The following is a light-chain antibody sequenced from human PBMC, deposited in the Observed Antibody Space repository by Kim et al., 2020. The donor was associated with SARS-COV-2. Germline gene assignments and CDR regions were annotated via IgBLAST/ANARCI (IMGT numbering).Light chain of an antibody. CDR1: QSVSSCY. J-gene: IGKJ5*01. CDR3: QQYGSSAIT. V-gene: IGKV3-20*01. Sequence: EIVLTQSPGTLSLSPGERATLSCRASQSVSSCYLAWYQQKPGQAPRLLIYGASSRATGIPDMFSGSVSGTDFTLTISRLEPEDFAVYYCQQYGSSAITFGQGTRLEIK. CDR2: GAS.